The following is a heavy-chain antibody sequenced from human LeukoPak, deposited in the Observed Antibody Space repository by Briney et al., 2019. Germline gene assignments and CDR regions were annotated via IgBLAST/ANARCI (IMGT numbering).Heavy chain of an antibody. Sequence: SETLSLTCTVSGGSISSYYWSWIRQPPGKGLEWIGYIYYSGSTNYNPSLKSRVTISVDTSKNQFSLKLSSVTAADTVVYYCARVEYYDSSGYYFDYWGQGTLVTVSS. CDR2: IYYSGST. J-gene: IGHJ4*02. CDR3: ARVEYYDSSGYYFDY. D-gene: IGHD3-22*01. CDR1: GGSISSYY. V-gene: IGHV4-59*01.